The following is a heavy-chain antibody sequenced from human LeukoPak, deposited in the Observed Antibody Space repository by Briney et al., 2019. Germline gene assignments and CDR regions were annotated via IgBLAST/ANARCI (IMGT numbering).Heavy chain of an antibody. CDR2: IKDDGSQK. D-gene: IGHD2-15*01. CDR3: ARRNSDTWWSFDS. V-gene: IGHV3-7*01. CDR1: RFTFSSYW. J-gene: IGHJ4*02. Sequence: TGGSLRLSCEASRFTFSSYWMSWVRQAPGKGLEWVANIKDDGSQKNYIDSVKGRFTISRDNAKASVFLQMNSLSSEDTAVYYCARRNSDTWWSFDSWGQGTLVTVSS.